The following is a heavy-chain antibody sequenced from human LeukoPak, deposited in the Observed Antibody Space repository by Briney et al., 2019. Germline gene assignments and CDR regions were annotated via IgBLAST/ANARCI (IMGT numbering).Heavy chain of an antibody. CDR1: GFTSKAYA. J-gene: IGHJ4*02. D-gene: IGHD3-10*01. Sequence: GGSLRLSCAASGFTSKAYAMHWVRQAPGQGLGWAAVIRDTDTKIYYSNSVKGRFTISRDNSKNTLYLQMNSLRAEDTAVYYCARDRGKGGYVDYWGQGTLVTVSS. CDR2: IRDTDTKI. CDR3: ARDRGKGGYVDY. V-gene: IGHV3-33*01.